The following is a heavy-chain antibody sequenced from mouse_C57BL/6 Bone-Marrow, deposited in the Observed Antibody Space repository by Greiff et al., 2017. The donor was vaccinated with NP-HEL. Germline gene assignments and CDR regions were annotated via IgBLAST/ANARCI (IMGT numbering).Heavy chain of an antibody. CDR2: INPNYGTT. V-gene: IGHV1-39*01. J-gene: IGHJ2*01. D-gene: IGHD1-1*01. CDR3: ASGERTRGSRPCDY. Sequence: VQLQQSGPELVKPGASVKISCKASGYSFTDYNMNWVKQSHGKSLEWIGVINPNYGTTSYNQKFKGQATLTVDQSSSTAYTQLNGLTPESSAVYDCASGERTRGSRPCDYWGQGTTLAVSS. CDR1: GYSFTDYN.